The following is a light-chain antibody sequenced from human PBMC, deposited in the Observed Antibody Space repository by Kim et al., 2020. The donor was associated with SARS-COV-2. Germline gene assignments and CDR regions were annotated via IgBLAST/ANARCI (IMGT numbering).Light chain of an antibody. CDR2: DVN. J-gene: IGLJ3*02. CDR3: LSYRASSTM. Sequence: GSGSPGQSITISCTGTGSDYVSWYQQHPGKAPKLIIYDVNNRPSGVSNRFSGSKSGNSASLTISGLQVADEAHYYCLSYRASSTMFGGGTQLTVL. V-gene: IGLV2-14*03. CDR1: GSDY.